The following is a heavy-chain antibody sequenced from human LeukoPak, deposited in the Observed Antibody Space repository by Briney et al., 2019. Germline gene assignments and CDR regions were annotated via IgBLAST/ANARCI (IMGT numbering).Heavy chain of an antibody. CDR2: INHSGST. J-gene: IGHJ5*02. D-gene: IGHD2/OR15-2a*01. CDR1: GGSFSGYY. V-gene: IGHV4-34*01. CDR3: ARLLSPGWFDP. Sequence: SETLSLTCAVYGGSFSGYYWGWIRQPPGKGLEWIGEINHSGSTNYNPSLKSRVTISADTSKNQFSLNLRSVTAADTAVYYCARLLSPGWFDPWGQGTLVTVSS.